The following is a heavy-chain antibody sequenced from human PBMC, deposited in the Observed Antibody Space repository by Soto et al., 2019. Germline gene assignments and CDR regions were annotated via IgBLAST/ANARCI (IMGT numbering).Heavy chain of an antibody. Sequence: GGSLRLSCAASGFTFSSYGMHWVRQAPGKGLEWVAVISYDGSNKYYADSVKGRFTISRDNSKNTLYLQMNSLRAEDTAVYYGAKDMDYYDSSGYYHEETYAFDIWGQGTMVTVSS. CDR1: GFTFSSYG. CDR3: AKDMDYYDSSGYYHEETYAFDI. D-gene: IGHD3-22*01. CDR2: ISYDGSNK. V-gene: IGHV3-30*18. J-gene: IGHJ3*02.